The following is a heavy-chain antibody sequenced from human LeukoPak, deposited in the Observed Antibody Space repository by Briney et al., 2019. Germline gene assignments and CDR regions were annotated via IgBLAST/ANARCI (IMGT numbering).Heavy chain of an antibody. J-gene: IGHJ3*01. D-gene: IGHD2/OR15-2a*01. V-gene: IGHV3-7*01. CDR3: VRDARPLSGRAIDL. CDR1: DFKFITSW. Sequence: GGSLRLSCTAPDFKFITSWRDWVRQAPRKGLQWLAHIKEDGSETEYVESVKGRFTTSRDKKQRSLCLQMEDMRVADIGLYYSVRDARPLSGRAIDLWGQGKIVTVSS. CDR2: IKEDGSET.